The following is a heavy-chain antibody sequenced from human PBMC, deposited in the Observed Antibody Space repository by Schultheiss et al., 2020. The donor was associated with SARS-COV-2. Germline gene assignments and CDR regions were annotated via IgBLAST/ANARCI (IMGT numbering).Heavy chain of an antibody. J-gene: IGHJ4*02. CDR1: GGSISSGSYY. Sequence: SETLSLTCTVSGGSISSGSYYWSWIRQPAGKGLEWIGRIYTSGSTNYNPSVKSRLTMSLDTSKRQFSLSLTSVTAADTAVYFCARAYYDILKGYYYFDSWGQGTLVTVSS. V-gene: IGHV4-61*02. D-gene: IGHD3-9*01. CDR3: ARAYYDILKGYYYFDS. CDR2: IYTSGST.